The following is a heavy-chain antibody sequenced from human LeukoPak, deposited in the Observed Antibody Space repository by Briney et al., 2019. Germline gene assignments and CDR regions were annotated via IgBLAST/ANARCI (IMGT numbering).Heavy chain of an antibody. CDR3: ARAYGIQLWHHFDY. CDR2: TNPNSGAT. CDR1: GYTFTGYY. Sequence: ASVRFSCKTSGYTFTGYYMHWVRQAPGQGLEWMGWTNPNSGATNYAQGRVTMTRDTSISTAYMELSSLRTDDTAVYYCARAYGIQLWHHFDYWGQGTLVTVSS. D-gene: IGHD5-18*01. J-gene: IGHJ4*02. V-gene: IGHV1-2*02.